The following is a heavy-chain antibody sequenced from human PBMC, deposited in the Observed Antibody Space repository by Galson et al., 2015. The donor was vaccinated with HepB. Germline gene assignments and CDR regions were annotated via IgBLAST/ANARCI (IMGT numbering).Heavy chain of an antibody. Sequence: SLRLSCAASGFTFSSYSMTWVRQAPGKGLEWVSYLSTSGTVIYYADSVKGRFTSSRDNTNNSLDLEMTSLRAEDTAVYYCARYFSGCDCIDYWGQGALVTVSS. V-gene: IGHV3-48*04. CDR3: ARYFSGCDCIDY. CDR2: LSTSGTVI. D-gene: IGHD5-12*01. J-gene: IGHJ4*02. CDR1: GFTFSSYS.